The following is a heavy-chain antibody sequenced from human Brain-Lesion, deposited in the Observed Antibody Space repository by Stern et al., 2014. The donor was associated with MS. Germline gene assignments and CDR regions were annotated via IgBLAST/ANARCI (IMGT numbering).Heavy chain of an antibody. CDR1: GYTFSSYD. Sequence: QVQLVQSGAEVKKPGASVKVSCKAAGYTFSSYDITWVRQASVPGLEWMGWMNPYSGNTGYAQKFKDRVSLSRPHSISTVYPELTSLTSDDTAVYFCARAVRNQLLSEYWGPGTLVTVSS. D-gene: IGHD2-2*01. CDR2: MNPYSGNT. CDR3: ARAVRNQLLSEY. J-gene: IGHJ4*02. V-gene: IGHV1-8*01.